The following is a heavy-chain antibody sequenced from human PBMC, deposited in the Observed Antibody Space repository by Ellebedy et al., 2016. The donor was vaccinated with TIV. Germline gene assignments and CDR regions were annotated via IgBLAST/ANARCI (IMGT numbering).Heavy chain of an antibody. J-gene: IGHJ4*02. CDR3: AKDSGRSGWISDY. Sequence: PGGSLRLSCVVSGFTFSTYAMRWFRQAPGKGLEWVSALTTGGVTFYADPVKGRFTISRDSSKNTLYLQMNSLRVEDTAVYFCAKDSGRSGWISDYWGQGTLVTVSS. CDR1: GFTFSTYA. CDR2: LTTGGVT. D-gene: IGHD3-10*01. V-gene: IGHV3-23*01.